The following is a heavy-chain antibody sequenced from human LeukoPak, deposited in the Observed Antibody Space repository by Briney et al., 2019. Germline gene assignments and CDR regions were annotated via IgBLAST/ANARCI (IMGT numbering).Heavy chain of an antibody. CDR2: ISHDGTNK. Sequence: GGSLRLSCAASGFPFSSYGMHWVRQAPGKGLEWVAVISHDGTNKYYVDSVKGRFTISRDNSKNTLYLQMNSLRAEDTAVYYCAKVNYYESSGYYDSWGQGTLFTVSS. CDR3: AKVNYYESSGYYDS. J-gene: IGHJ4*02. CDR1: GFPFSSYG. D-gene: IGHD3-22*01. V-gene: IGHV3-30*18.